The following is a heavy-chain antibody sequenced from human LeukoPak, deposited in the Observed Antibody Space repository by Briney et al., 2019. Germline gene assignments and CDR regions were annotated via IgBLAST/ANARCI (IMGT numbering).Heavy chain of an antibody. CDR2: IKQDGSEK. CDR1: GFTFSSYW. D-gene: IGHD3-16*02. J-gene: IGHJ4*02. CDR3: TRVKETGYDYVWGSYRVYYFDY. Sequence: GGSLRLSCAASGFTFSSYWMSWVRQAPGKGLEWAANIKQDGSEKYYVDSVKGRFTISRDNAKNSLYLQMNSLRAEDTAVYYCTRVKETGYDYVWGSYRVYYFDYWGQGTLVTVSS. V-gene: IGHV3-7*01.